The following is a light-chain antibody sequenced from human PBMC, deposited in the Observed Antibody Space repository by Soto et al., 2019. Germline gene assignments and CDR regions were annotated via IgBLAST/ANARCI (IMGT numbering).Light chain of an antibody. Sequence: DIQMTQSPSTLSASLGDRVTITFRASQSISSWLAWYQQKPGKAPKLLIYDVSSLESGVPSRFSGSGSGTEFTLTISSLQPDDFATYYCQQYNTFWTFGQGTKVDIK. J-gene: IGKJ1*01. CDR3: QQYNTFWT. V-gene: IGKV1-5*01. CDR1: QSISSW. CDR2: DVS.